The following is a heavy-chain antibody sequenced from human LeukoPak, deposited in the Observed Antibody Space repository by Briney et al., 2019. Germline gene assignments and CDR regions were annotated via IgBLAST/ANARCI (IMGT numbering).Heavy chain of an antibody. CDR2: IKPNSGGT. CDR3: GRGGGVIFGVLND. V-gene: IGHV1-2*02. D-gene: IGHD3-3*01. CDR1: GYTFTDYY. Sequence: SVKVSCKASGYTFTDYYMHWVRQAPGQGLEWMGWIKPNSGGTIYAQKFKGRVTMTSDTSISTAYMDLSRLRSYETAEYYCGRGGGVIFGVLNDWGQGTLVTVSP. J-gene: IGHJ4*02.